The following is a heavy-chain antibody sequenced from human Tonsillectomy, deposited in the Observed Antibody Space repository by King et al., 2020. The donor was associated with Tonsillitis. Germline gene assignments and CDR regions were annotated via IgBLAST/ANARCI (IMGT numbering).Heavy chain of an antibody. CDR2: ISWNSGNI. Sequence: VQLVESGGDLVQPGRSLRLSCAASGFTFDDYGMHWVRQAPGKGLEWVSGISWNSGNIGYVDSVKGRFTISRDNAKKSLYLQMNSLRVEDTALYYCAKDFCSRTSFSKFAGFDYWGQGTLVTVSS. CDR1: GFTFDDYG. V-gene: IGHV3-9*01. J-gene: IGHJ4*02. CDR3: AKDFCSRTSFSKFAGFDY. D-gene: IGHD2-2*01.